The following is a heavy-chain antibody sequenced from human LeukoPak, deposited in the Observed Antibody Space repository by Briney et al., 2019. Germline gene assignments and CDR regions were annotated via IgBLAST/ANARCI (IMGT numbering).Heavy chain of an antibody. V-gene: IGHV1-18*01. D-gene: IGHD3-22*01. J-gene: IGHJ4*02. CDR3: ATNYYDSSGYYSIDY. Sequence: GASVKVSCKASGGTFSSYAISWVRQAPGQGLEWMGWINTYNGNTDYAQKLQGRVTMTTDTSTSTAYMELRSLRSDDTALYYCATNYYDSSGYYSIDYWGQGTLVTVSS. CDR2: INTYNGNT. CDR1: GGTFSSYA.